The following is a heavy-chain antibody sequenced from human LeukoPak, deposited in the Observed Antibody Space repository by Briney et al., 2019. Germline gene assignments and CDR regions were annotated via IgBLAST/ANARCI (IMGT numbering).Heavy chain of an antibody. Sequence: GGSLGLSXVASGFTFSSYEMNWVRQAPGKGLEWVSYISSSGTTKYYADSVKGRFTISRDNAKNSLYLQMNSLRAEDTAVYYCARSSVYAYYFDYWGQGTLVTVSS. V-gene: IGHV3-48*03. D-gene: IGHD5/OR15-5a*01. CDR2: ISSSGTTK. J-gene: IGHJ4*02. CDR3: ARSSVYAYYFDY. CDR1: GFTFSSYE.